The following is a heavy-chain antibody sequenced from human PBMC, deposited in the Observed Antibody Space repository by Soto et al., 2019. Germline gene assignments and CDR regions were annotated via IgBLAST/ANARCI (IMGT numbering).Heavy chain of an antibody. CDR2: KWFDGGNE. D-gene: IGHD3-9*01. V-gene: IGHV3-33*01. J-gene: IGHJ5*02. CDR1: GFTFTSYG. CDR3: AISRTYYDILTGQYNWFDP. Sequence: GGSLRLSCVASGFTFTSYGMHWVRQAPGKGLEWVAVKWFDGGNEFYADSVKGRFTISRDNSKNTLYLQMNSLRAEDTAVYYCAISRTYYDILTGQYNWFDPWGQGTLVTVS.